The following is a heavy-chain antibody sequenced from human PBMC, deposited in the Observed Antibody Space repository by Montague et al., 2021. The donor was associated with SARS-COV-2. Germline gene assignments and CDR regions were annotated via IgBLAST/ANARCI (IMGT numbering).Heavy chain of an antibody. CDR2: LYTRGTT. CDR1: GASISSGSYY. D-gene: IGHD4-17*01. CDR3: VRWGDYGDGDF. V-gene: IGHV4-61*02. Sequence: TRSLTCTVSGASISSGSYYWSWVRQPAGKGLRWIGRLYTRGTTNYNSALESRVTISVDTSKNQFYLKLRSVTAADTAVYYCVRWGDYGDGDFWGQGTLVTVSS. J-gene: IGHJ4*02.